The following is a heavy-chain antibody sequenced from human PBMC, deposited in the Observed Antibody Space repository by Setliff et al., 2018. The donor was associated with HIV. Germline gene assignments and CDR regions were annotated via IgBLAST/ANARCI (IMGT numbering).Heavy chain of an antibody. CDR2: IDHSGNI. J-gene: IGHJ4*02. CDR3: ARGLNYYGSGSYLPLGY. Sequence: ASETLSLTCAVHGGSFNDYYWTWIRQPPGKGLEWIGEIDHSGNIKYHASLKSRVTISKDTSKNQISLKLRSVTAADTAVYYCARGLNYYGSGSYLPLGYWGQGTLVTVSS. V-gene: IGHV4-34*01. D-gene: IGHD3-10*01. CDR1: GGSFNDYY.